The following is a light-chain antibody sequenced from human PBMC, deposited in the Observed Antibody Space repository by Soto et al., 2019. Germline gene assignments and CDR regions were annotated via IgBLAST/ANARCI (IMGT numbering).Light chain of an antibody. J-gene: IGKJ1*01. Sequence: DIQMTQSPSTVSASVGDRVTITCRASQSISIWLAWYQQKPGKAPNILIYDASTLVSGVPSRFSGSGSGTEFTLTISSLQPDDFATYYCQQYNNYFSWTFGQGTKVEIK. CDR1: QSISIW. CDR3: QQYNNYFSWT. CDR2: DAS. V-gene: IGKV1-5*01.